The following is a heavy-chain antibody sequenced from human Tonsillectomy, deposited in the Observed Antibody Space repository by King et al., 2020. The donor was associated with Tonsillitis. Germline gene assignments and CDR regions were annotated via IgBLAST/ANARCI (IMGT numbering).Heavy chain of an antibody. V-gene: IGHV3-43D*03. Sequence: VQLVESGGVVVQPGGSLRLSCAASGFTFDDYAMHWVRQAPGKGLEWVSLISWDGGSTYYVDSVKGRFTISRDNSKNSLYLQMNSLRVEDTALYYCAKDLWGFSRTTCYAEGNYYYAMDVWGQGTTVTVSS. CDR1: GFTFDDYA. J-gene: IGHJ6*02. CDR3: AKDLWGFSRTTCYAEGNYYYAMDV. D-gene: IGHD2-2*01. CDR2: ISWDGGST.